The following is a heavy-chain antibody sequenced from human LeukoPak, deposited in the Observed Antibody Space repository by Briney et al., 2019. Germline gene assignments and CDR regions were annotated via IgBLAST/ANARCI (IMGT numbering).Heavy chain of an antibody. CDR2: ISPTGSTT. J-gene: IGHJ4*02. D-gene: IGHD6-6*01. V-gene: IGHV3-74*01. CDR3: ARGPNSNWSGLDF. CDR1: GFTFSNFW. Sequence: PGGSLRLSCVGSGFTFSNFWMHWVRQAPGKGLVWVSRISPTGSTTSYADSVKGRFTVSRDNAKNTLYLQVNNLRAEDTAVYYCARGPNSNWSGLDFWGQGTLLTVSS.